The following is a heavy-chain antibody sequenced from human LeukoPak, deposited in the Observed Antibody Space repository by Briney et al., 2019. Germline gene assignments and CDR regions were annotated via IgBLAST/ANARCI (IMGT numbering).Heavy chain of an antibody. D-gene: IGHD3-22*01. CDR1: GGSISRNRHY. Sequence: PSETLSLTCTVSGGSISRNRHYWGWVRQTPGKGLEWIRCIYYSGTTYYNPALKSRVTISVDTSKNQFSLKLSSVTAADTAVYYCARGYYDSSGYLISYNWFDPWGQGTLVTVSS. J-gene: IGHJ5*02. V-gene: IGHV4-39*07. CDR3: ARGYYDSSGYLISYNWFDP. CDR2: IYYSGTT.